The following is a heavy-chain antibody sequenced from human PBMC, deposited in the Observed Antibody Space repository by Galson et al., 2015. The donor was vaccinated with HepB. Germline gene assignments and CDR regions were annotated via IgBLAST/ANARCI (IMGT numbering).Heavy chain of an antibody. V-gene: IGHV3-15*01. CDR2: IKSKTDGATT. CDR3: TTDVYYSTYWSWLDP. J-gene: IGHJ5*02. D-gene: IGHD2-8*02. CDR1: GFPFNNAW. Sequence: SLRLSCAASGFPFNNAWMTWVRQAPGMGLEWVGRIKSKTDGATTDYAAPGKGRFTISRDDSKNRLYLQMNSLKTEDTAVYYCTTDVYYSTYWSWLDPWGQGTLVTVSS.